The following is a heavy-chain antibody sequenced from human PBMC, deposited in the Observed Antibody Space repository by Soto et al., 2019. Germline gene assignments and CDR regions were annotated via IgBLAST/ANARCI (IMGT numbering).Heavy chain of an antibody. Sequence: SETLSLTCTVSGGSISSSSYYCGWIRQPPGKGLEWIGSIYYSGSTYYNPSLKSRVTISVDTSKNQFSLKLSSVTAADTAVYYCARMLYQLHPGQLAYFDYWGQGTLVTVSS. CDR3: ARMLYQLHPGQLAYFDY. CDR2: IYYSGST. CDR1: GGSISSSSYY. J-gene: IGHJ4*02. V-gene: IGHV4-39*01. D-gene: IGHD2-2*01.